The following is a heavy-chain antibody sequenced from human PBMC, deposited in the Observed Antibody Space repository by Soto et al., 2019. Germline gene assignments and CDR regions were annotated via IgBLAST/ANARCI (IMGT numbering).Heavy chain of an antibody. CDR1: GFTFSSYA. Sequence: QVQLVESGGGVVQPGRSLRLSCAASGFTFSSYAMHWVRQAPGKGLEWVAVISYDGSNKYCADSVKGRFTISRDNSKNTRYLHMNSLRAEDTAVYYCARVAGSNYFDYWGQGTLVTVSS. D-gene: IGHD6-19*01. CDR3: ARVAGSNYFDY. J-gene: IGHJ4*02. V-gene: IGHV3-30-3*01. CDR2: ISYDGSNK.